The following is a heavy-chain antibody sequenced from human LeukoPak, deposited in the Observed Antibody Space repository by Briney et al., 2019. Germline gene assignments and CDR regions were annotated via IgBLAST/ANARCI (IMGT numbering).Heavy chain of an antibody. Sequence: GASVEVSCKASGYTFTGYYMHWVQQAPGQGLEWMGWMNPNSGNTGYAQKFQGRVTITRNTSISTAYMELSSLRSEDTAVYYCARGRLSAVHYYYYYYYMDVWGKGTTVTVSS. D-gene: IGHD1-1*01. V-gene: IGHV1-8*03. CDR2: MNPNSGNT. J-gene: IGHJ6*03. CDR1: GYTFTGYY. CDR3: ARGRLSAVHYYYYYYYMDV.